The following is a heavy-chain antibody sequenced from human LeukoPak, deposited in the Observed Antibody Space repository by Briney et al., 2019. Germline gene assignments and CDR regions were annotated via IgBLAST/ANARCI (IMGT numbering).Heavy chain of an antibody. CDR1: GYTFTGYY. J-gene: IGHJ4*02. D-gene: IGHD6-19*01. CDR3: ATCIAVAGFYYFDY. Sequence: ASVKVSCKASGYTFTGYYMHWVRQAPGQGLEWMGWINPNSGGTNYAQKFQGRVTMTSDTSISTAYMELSRLRSDDTAVYYCATCIAVAGFYYFDYWGQGTLVTVSS. CDR2: INPNSGGT. V-gene: IGHV1-2*02.